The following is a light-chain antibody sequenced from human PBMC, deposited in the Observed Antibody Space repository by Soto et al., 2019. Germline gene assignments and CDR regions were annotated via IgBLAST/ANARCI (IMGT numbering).Light chain of an antibody. CDR2: AAS. V-gene: IGKV1-9*01. Sequence: DIQLTQSPSFLSASVGDRVTISCRASQGIRDFLAWYQQKPGKAPKLLIYAASTLQAGVPTRFSGFASGTEFTLTINNLQPADSATYYCQQFNVYSLTFGGGTKVEIK. CDR1: QGIRDF. CDR3: QQFNVYSLT. J-gene: IGKJ4*01.